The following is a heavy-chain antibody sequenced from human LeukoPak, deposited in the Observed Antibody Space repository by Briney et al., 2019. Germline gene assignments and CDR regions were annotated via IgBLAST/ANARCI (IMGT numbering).Heavy chain of an antibody. V-gene: IGHV1-2*02. J-gene: IGHJ4*02. CDR2: INPNSGGT. CDR1: GYTFTGYY. CDR3: ARRTRIRGYSSGVDY. D-gene: IGHD5-18*01. Sequence: ASVKVSCKASGYTFTGYYMHWVRQAPGQRLEWMGWINPNSGGTNYAQKFQGRVTMTRDTSISTAYMELSRLRSDDTAVYYCARRTRIRGYSSGVDYWGQGTLVTVSS.